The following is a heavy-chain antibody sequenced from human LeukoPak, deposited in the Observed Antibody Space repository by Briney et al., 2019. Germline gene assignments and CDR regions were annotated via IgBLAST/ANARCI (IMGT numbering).Heavy chain of an antibody. D-gene: IGHD3-10*01. CDR3: ARQEGGYGSGSVFDY. CDR1: GGSISSYY. CDR2: IYTSGST. Sequence: PSETLSLTCTVSGGSISSYYWSWTRQPPGKGLEWIGYIYTSGSTNYNPSLKSRVTISVDTSKNQFPLKLSSVTAADTAVYYCARQEGGYGSGSVFDYWGQGTLVTVSS. V-gene: IGHV4-4*09. J-gene: IGHJ4*02.